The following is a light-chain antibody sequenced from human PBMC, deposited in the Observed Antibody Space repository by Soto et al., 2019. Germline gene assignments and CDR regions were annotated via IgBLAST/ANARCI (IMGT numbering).Light chain of an antibody. CDR2: GAS. V-gene: IGKV3-15*01. CDR3: QGYNNWQST. J-gene: IGKJ4*01. Sequence: EIVMTQSPATLSVSPGERATLSCRASQSVSSNLAGYQQKPGQVPRLLIYGASSRATGIPARFSGSGSGTEFTLTISSLQSEDFAVYYCQGYNNWQSTFGGGTKVEIK. CDR1: QSVSSN.